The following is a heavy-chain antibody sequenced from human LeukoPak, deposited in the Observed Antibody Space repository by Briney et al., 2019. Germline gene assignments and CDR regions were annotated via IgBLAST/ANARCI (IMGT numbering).Heavy chain of an antibody. Sequence: GGSLRLSCAACGFTFSSYAMHWVRQAPGKGLEYVSAISSNGGSTYYANSVKGRFTISRDNSKNTLYLQMGSLRAEDMAVYYCARPLRGDAFDIWGQGTMVTVSS. D-gene: IGHD4-17*01. CDR2: ISSNGGST. CDR1: GFTFSSYA. V-gene: IGHV3-64*01. J-gene: IGHJ3*02. CDR3: ARPLRGDAFDI.